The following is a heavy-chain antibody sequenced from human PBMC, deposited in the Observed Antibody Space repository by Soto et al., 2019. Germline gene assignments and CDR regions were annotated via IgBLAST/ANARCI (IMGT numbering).Heavy chain of an antibody. V-gene: IGHV1-8*01. CDR2: MSPNTGTI. CDR3: ARDRPGIKTYEAFDI. D-gene: IGHD1-20*01. Sequence: ASVKVSCKASGYTFTSYDINWVRQATGRGPEWMGWMSPNTGTIVYAQKFQGRVTMTRNTSTSTAYMTLSSLRSEDTAVYYCARDRPGIKTYEAFDIWGQGTTVTVSS. CDR1: GYTFTSYD. J-gene: IGHJ3*02.